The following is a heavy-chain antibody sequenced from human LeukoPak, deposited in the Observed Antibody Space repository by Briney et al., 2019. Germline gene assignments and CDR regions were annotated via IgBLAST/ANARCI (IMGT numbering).Heavy chain of an antibody. J-gene: IGHJ3*02. D-gene: IGHD6-19*01. V-gene: IGHV3-7*01. Sequence: GGSLRLSCAASGFTFSSYWMSWVRQAPGKGLEWVANIKQDGSEKYYVDSVKGRFTISRDNAKNSLYLQMNSLRAEDTAVYYCAKDGDSSGWYYYAFDIWGQGTMVTVSS. CDR3: AKDGDSSGWYYYAFDI. CDR2: IKQDGSEK. CDR1: GFTFSSYW.